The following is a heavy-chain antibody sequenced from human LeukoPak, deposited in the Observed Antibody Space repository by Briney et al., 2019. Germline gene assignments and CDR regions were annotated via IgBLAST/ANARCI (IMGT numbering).Heavy chain of an antibody. J-gene: IGHJ4*02. CDR1: GYSIGSGYY. CDR3: ARDLGYGEFDY. CDR2: IYTSGST. D-gene: IGHD4-17*01. Sequence: SETLSLICTVSGYSIGSGYYWSWIRQPAGKGLEWIGRIYTSGSTNYNPSLKSRVTMSVDTSKNQFSLKLSSVTAADTAVYYCARDLGYGEFDYWGQGTLVTVSS. V-gene: IGHV4-4*07.